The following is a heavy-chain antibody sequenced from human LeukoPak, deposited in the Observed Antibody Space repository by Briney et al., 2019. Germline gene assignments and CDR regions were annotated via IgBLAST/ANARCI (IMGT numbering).Heavy chain of an antibody. CDR1: GASLSTYY. D-gene: IGHD6-13*01. CDR3: ASGPYPAAGTDHQFDY. V-gene: IGHV4-59*01. CDR2: VYYSGIT. Sequence: SETLSLTCTVSGASLSTYYWSWIRQPPGKGLEWIAYVYYSGITHYNPSLKSRVTISTDTSKNQFSLRLTSVTAADTAVYYCASGPYPAAGTDHQFDYWGQGTLVTVFS. J-gene: IGHJ4*02.